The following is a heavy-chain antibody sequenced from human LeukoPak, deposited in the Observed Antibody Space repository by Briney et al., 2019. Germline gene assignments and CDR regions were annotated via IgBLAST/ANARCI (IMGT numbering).Heavy chain of an antibody. J-gene: IGHJ3*02. D-gene: IGHD7-27*01. Sequence: GGSLGLSCAASGFTFSSYSMNWVRQAPGKGLEWVSSISSSSSYIYYADSVKGRFTISRDNAKNSLYLQMNSLRAEDTAVYYCARYTANWGSSDAFDIWGQGTMVTVSS. V-gene: IGHV3-21*01. CDR1: GFTFSSYS. CDR2: ISSSSSYI. CDR3: ARYTANWGSSDAFDI.